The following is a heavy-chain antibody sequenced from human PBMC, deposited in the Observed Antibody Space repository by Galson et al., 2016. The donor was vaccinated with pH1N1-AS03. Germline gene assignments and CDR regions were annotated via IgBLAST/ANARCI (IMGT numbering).Heavy chain of an antibody. D-gene: IGHD1-1*01. Sequence: SLRLSCAASGFTFTNYWMTWVRQAPGKGLEWVANIKTDGGDKTYVDSVKGRFIISRDNAKNSLYLQMNSLRAEDTAVYYCARENWSVEYWGQGTLVIVSS. CDR3: ARENWSVEY. J-gene: IGHJ4*02. CDR1: GFTFTNYW. V-gene: IGHV3-7*03. CDR2: IKTDGGDK.